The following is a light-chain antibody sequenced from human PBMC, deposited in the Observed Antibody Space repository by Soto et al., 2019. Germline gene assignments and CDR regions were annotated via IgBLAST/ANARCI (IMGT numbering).Light chain of an antibody. J-gene: IGKJ1*01. CDR2: AAS. V-gene: IGKV1-39*01. Sequence: DIRMTQSPASLSASVGDRVTITCRASQSISSYLNWYQQKPGKAPKLLIYAASSLQSGVPSRFSGSGSGTDFTLTISSLQPEDFATYHCQQSYSTPWTFCHGTIVDIK. CDR1: QSISSY. CDR3: QQSYSTPWT.